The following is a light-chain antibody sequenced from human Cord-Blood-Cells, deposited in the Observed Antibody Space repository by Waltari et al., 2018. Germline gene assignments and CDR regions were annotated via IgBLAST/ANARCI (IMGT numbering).Light chain of an antibody. J-gene: IGKJ3*01. CDR1: QRVLYSSNNENY. CDR2: WAS. Sequence: DIVMTQSPDSLAVFLCVVATINCTSSQRVLYSSNNENYFVRYQHKPGQPPKLLIYWASTRESGVPDRFSGSGSGTDFTLTISSLQAEDVAVYYCQQYYSTPFTVGPGIKVDIK. V-gene: IGKV4-1*01. CDR3: QQYYSTPFT.